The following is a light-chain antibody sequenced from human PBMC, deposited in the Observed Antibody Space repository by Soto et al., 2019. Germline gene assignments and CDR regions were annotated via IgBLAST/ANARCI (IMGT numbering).Light chain of an antibody. J-gene: IGLJ2*01. V-gene: IGLV2-14*01. CDR3: SSYTSSSTLV. CDR2: EVS. CDR1: SSDVGGYNY. Sequence: QSALTQPASVSGSPGQSITISCTGTSSDVGGYNYVSWYQQHPGIAPKLMISEVSNRPSGVSNRFSGSKSGNTASLTISGLQAEDEADYYFSSYTSSSTLVFGGGTKLTVL.